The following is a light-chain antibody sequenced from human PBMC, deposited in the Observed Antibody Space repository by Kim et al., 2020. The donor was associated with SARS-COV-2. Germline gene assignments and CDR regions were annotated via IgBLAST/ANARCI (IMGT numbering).Light chain of an antibody. J-gene: IGLJ3*02. V-gene: IGLV2-8*01. Sequence: QSALTQPPSASGSPGPSVTISCTGTSSDIGGYNHVSWYQQHPGKAPKLMIYEVSKWPSGVPDRFSGSKSGNTASLTVSGLQADDEANYYCSSYGGNNNWVFGGGTQLTVL. CDR3: SSYGGNNNWV. CDR2: EVS. CDR1: SSDIGGYNH.